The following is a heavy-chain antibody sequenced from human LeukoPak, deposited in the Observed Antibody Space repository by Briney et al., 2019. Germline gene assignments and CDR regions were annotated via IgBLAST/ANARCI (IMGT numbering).Heavy chain of an antibody. D-gene: IGHD3-22*01. CDR2: IYPGDSDT. J-gene: IGHJ4*02. CDR3: ARTYYYDSSGYPLIDY. V-gene: IGHV5-51*01. Sequence: GESLKISCKGSGYSFTSYWIGWVRQMPGKGLEWMGIIYPGDSDTRYSPSFQGQVTISADKSISTAYLRWSSLKASDTATYYCARTYYYDSSGYPLIDYWGQGPWSPSPQ. CDR1: GYSFTSYW.